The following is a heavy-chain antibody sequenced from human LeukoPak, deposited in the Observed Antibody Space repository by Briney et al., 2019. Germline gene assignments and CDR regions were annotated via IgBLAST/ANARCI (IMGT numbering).Heavy chain of an antibody. V-gene: IGHV3-74*01. J-gene: IGHJ2*01. CDR3: ASGFPVAAADRYFDL. CDR2: INSDGSGT. D-gene: IGHD2-21*01. CDR1: GFTFKNFW. Sequence: GGSLRLSCAASGFTFKNFWMHWVRQAPGKGLVWVSRINSDGSGTSYADSVKGRFTISRDNAKNTLYLQMTSLRVEDTAVYYCASGFPVAAADRYFDLWGRGTLVTVSS.